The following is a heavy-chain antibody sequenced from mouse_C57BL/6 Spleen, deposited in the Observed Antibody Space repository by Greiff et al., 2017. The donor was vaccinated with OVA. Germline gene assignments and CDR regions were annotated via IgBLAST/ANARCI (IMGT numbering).Heavy chain of an antibody. CDR3: AREGAAQAKDY. V-gene: IGHV1-64*01. Sequence: QVQLKQPGAELVKPGASVKLSCKASGYTFNSYWMHWVKQRPGQGLEWIGMIHPNSGSTNYNEKFKSKATLTVDKSSSTAYMQLSSLTSEDAAVYYCAREGAAQAKDYWGQGTTLTVSS. J-gene: IGHJ2*01. CDR2: IHPNSGST. CDR1: GYTFNSYW. D-gene: IGHD3-2*02.